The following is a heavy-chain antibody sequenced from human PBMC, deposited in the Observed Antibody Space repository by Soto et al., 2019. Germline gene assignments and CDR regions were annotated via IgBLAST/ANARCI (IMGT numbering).Heavy chain of an antibody. CDR1: GGTFSSYA. V-gene: IGHV1-69*01. CDR3: AVRYCSSTSCCTGSIYYYYGMDV. J-gene: IGHJ6*02. CDR2: IIPIFGTA. D-gene: IGHD2-2*02. Sequence: QVQLVQSGAEVKKPGSSVKVSCKASGGTFSSYAISWVRQAPGQGLEWMGGIIPIFGTANYAQKFQGRVTITADESTRTAYMELSSLRSEDTAVYYCAVRYCSSTSCCTGSIYYYYGMDVWGQGTTVTVSS.